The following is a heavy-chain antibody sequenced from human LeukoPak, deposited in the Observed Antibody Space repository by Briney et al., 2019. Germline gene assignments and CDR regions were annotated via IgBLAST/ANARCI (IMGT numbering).Heavy chain of an antibody. CDR1: GFTFDDYA. Sequence: GGSLRLSCAASGFTFDDYAMHWVRQAPGKGLEWVANVWYDGSNKYYADSVKGRFTISRDNSKNTLYLQMNSLRAEDTAFYYCARDIYDTSGLYYFDFWGQGTLVTVSS. D-gene: IGHD3-22*01. J-gene: IGHJ4*02. CDR2: VWYDGSNK. CDR3: ARDIYDTSGLYYFDF. V-gene: IGHV3-33*08.